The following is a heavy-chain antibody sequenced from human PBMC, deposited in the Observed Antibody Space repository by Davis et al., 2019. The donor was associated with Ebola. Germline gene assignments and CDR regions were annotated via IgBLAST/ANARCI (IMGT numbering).Heavy chain of an antibody. CDR2: INPSDFFI. CDR1: GYDFTNYW. D-gene: IGHD2-8*01. J-gene: IGHJ6*02. CDR3: ARQMDYFYYNGMDV. Sequence: GESLKISCKGSGYDFTNYWITWVRQMPGRGLEWMGRINPSDFFINHSPSFQGHVTISVDKSIATAYLQWSSLKASDTATYYCARQMDYFYYNGMDVWGRGTTVTVSS. V-gene: IGHV5-10-1*01.